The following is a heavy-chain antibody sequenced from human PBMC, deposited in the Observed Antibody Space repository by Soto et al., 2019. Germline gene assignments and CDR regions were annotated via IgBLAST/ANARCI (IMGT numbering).Heavy chain of an antibody. D-gene: IGHD1-26*01. CDR2: IYYSGST. Sequence: QVQLQESGPGLVKPSQTLSLTCTVSGGSISSGGYYWSWIRQHPGKGLEWIGYIYYSGSTYYNPSLKSRVTISVDTSKNQFSLKLSSVTAADPAVYYCARGPAAGGSSSEGWFDPWGQETLVTVSS. J-gene: IGHJ5*02. CDR1: GGSISSGGYY. V-gene: IGHV4-31*03. CDR3: ARGPAAGGSSSEGWFDP.